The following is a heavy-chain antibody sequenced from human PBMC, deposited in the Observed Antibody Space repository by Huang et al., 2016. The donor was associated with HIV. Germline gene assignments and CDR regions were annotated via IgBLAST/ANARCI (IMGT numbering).Heavy chain of an antibody. J-gene: IGHJ6*03. D-gene: IGHD2-21*02. Sequence: QLQLQEAGPGLVKPSETLSLTCTVSGDSISGSTYYWGWIRPPPGKGLEWVGTIHYSGSTDYNPSLKSRVTISVDTSKNQFFLKLSSVTAADTAVYYCVRHQLVVVTEDYMDVWGKGTTVTVSS. V-gene: IGHV4-39*01. CDR1: GDSISGSTYY. CDR2: IHYSGST. CDR3: VRHQLVVVTEDYMDV.